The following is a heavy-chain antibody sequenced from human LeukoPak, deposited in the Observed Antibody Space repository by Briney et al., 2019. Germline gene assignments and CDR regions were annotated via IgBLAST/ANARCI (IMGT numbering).Heavy chain of an antibody. CDR3: ARVTGYMIEDYFDY. CDR2: INHSGST. CDR1: DGSFSGYY. V-gene: IGHV4-34*01. J-gene: IGHJ4*02. Sequence: SETLSLTCAVYDGSFSGYYWSWIRQPPGKGLEWIGEINHSGSTNYNPSLKSRVTISVDTSKNQFSLRLRSVTAADTAVYYCARVTGYMIEDYFDYWGQGTLVTVSS. D-gene: IGHD3-22*01.